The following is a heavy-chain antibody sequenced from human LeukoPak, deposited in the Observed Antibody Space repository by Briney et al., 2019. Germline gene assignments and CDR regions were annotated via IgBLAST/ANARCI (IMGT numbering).Heavy chain of an antibody. CDR1: GGSISSYY. J-gene: IGHJ4*02. CDR2: IYYSGST. D-gene: IGHD3-22*01. CDR3: ARDGYYYDSTGYSGDY. Sequence: KPSETLSLTCTVSGGSISSYYWSWIRQPPGKGLAWIGYIYYSGSTNYNPPLKSRVTMSVDTSKNQFSVKLSSVTAADTAVYYCARDGYYYDSTGYSGDYWGQGTLVTVSS. V-gene: IGHV4-59*12.